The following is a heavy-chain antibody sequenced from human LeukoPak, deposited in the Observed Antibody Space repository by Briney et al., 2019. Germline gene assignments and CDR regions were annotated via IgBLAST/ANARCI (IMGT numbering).Heavy chain of an antibody. Sequence: GGSLRLSCAASGFTFSSYGMHWVRQAPGKGLEWVAFIRYDGGNKYYADSVKGRFTISRDNSKNTLYLQMNSLRAEDTAVYYCAKDFFSNCSGGSCYSGYYYYYMDVWGKGTTVTVSS. V-gene: IGHV3-30*02. CDR2: IRYDGGNK. CDR3: AKDFFSNCSGGSCYSGYYYYYMDV. J-gene: IGHJ6*03. D-gene: IGHD2-15*01. CDR1: GFTFSSYG.